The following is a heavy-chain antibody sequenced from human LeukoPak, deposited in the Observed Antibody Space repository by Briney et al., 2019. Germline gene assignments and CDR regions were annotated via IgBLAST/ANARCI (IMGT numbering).Heavy chain of an antibody. J-gene: IGHJ4*02. Sequence: GGSLRLSCAASGFTLSNHGMHRVHQAPGKGLEWVAVISNDGNYKLYGDSVKGRVTISRDNSENTLYLQMNSLKTEDTAVYYCAKDRAFQAAGVTDYWGQGTLVTVSS. CDR1: GFTLSNHG. CDR2: ISNDGNYK. V-gene: IGHV3-30*18. CDR3: AKDRAFQAAGVTDY. D-gene: IGHD3-10*01.